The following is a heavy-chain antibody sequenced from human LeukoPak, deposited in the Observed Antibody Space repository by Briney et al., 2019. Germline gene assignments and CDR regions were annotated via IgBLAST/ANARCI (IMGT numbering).Heavy chain of an antibody. V-gene: IGHV1-69*04. CDR2: IIPILGIA. J-gene: IGHJ3*01. D-gene: IGHD4-23*01. CDR3: ARDGGLGTRQNDAFDV. Sequence: SVKVSCKASGGTFISYTISWVRQAPGQGLEWMGRIIPILGIANYAQKFQGRVTITADKSTSTAYMELSSLRSEDTAVYYCARDGGLGTRQNDAFDVWGQGTMVTVSS. CDR1: GGTFISYT.